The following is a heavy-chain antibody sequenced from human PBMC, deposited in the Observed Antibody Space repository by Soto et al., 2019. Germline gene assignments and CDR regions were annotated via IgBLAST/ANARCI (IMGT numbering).Heavy chain of an antibody. V-gene: IGHV3-15*07. CDR1: GFTFSNAW. D-gene: IGHD3-3*01. J-gene: IGHJ4*02. Sequence: PGGSLRLSCAASGFTFSNAWINWVRQAPGKGLEWVGRIKSKTDGGSTYYADSVKGRFTISRDNSKNTLYLQMNSLRAEDTAVYYCAKDSSSPYYDFWSGYPRGSFDYWGQGTLVTVSS. CDR2: IKSKTDGGST. CDR3: AKDSSSPYYDFWSGYPRGSFDY.